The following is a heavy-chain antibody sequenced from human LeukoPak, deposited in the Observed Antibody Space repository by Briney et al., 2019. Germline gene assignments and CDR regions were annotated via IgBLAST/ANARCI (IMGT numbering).Heavy chain of an antibody. V-gene: IGHV1-69*01. D-gene: IGHD3-22*01. CDR2: IIPIFGTA. CDR1: GGTFSSYA. Sequence: SVKVSCKASGGTFSSYAISWVRQAPGQGLEWMGGIIPIFGTANYAQKFQGRVTITVDESTSTAYMELCSLRSEDTAVYYCATETYYYDSSGYPTDYWGQGTLVTVSS. CDR3: ATETYYYDSSGYPTDY. J-gene: IGHJ4*02.